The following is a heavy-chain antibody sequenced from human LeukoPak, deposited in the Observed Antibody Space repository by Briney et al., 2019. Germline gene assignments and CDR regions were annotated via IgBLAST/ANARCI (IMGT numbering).Heavy chain of an antibody. CDR1: GGTFSSYT. J-gene: IGHJ3*02. CDR2: IIPILGIA. V-gene: IGHV1-69*02. D-gene: IGHD2-8*02. CDR3: ARVPWAGGAFDI. Sequence: EASVKVSYKASGGTFSSYTISWVRQAPGQGLEWMGRIIPILGIANYAQKFQGRVTITADKSTSTAYMELSSPRSEDTAVYYCARVPWAGGAFDIWGQGTMVTVSS.